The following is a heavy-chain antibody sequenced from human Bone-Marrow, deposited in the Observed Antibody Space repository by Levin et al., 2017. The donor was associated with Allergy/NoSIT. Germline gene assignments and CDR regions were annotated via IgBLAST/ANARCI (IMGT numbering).Heavy chain of an antibody. V-gene: IGHV4-30-4*01. CDR3: ARDHALGGITRYRRPRGLFFAFDI. CDR2: IDNSGDT. J-gene: IGHJ3*02. CDR1: GGSVSSGDYY. D-gene: IGHD3-16*01. Sequence: SQTLSLTCTVSGGSVSSGDYYWSWIRQPPGKGLEWVGRIDNSGDTDYNPSLKSRLIVSVDTSNNQFSLRLSSVTAADTAVYYCARDHALGGITRYRRPRGLFFAFDIWGQGTVVTVSS.